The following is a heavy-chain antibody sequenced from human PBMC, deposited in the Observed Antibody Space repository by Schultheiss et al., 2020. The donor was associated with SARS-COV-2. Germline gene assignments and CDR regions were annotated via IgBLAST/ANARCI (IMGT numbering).Heavy chain of an antibody. Sequence: SLKISCAASGFTFEDSAMHWVRQAPGKGLEWVSGISRNSGGIGYADSVKGRFTISRDNAKNSLYLQMNSLRAEDTALYYCAKGYGSGTYSAVGDVWGQGTTVTVSS. V-gene: IGHV3-9*01. D-gene: IGHD3-10*01. CDR3: AKGYGSGTYSAVGDV. CDR2: ISRNSGGI. J-gene: IGHJ6*02. CDR1: GFTFEDSA.